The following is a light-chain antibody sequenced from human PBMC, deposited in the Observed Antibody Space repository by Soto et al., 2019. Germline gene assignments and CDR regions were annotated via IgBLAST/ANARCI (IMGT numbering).Light chain of an antibody. CDR1: QSVLYSSNNKNY. Sequence: DIVMTQSPDSLAVSLGERATINCKSSQSVLYSSNNKNYLAWYQQKPGQPPKLLIYWASTRESGVPDRFSGSGSGTDFTPTISSLQAEDVAVYYCQQYYSTLLTFGPGTKVDIK. J-gene: IGKJ3*01. CDR3: QQYYSTLLT. CDR2: WAS. V-gene: IGKV4-1*01.